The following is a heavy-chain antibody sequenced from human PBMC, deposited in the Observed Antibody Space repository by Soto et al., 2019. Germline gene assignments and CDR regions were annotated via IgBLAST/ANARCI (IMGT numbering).Heavy chain of an antibody. J-gene: IGHJ4*01. V-gene: IGHV4-31*03. CDR3: ARVRGSGSYAAYYFDS. CDR1: GGSISNGGYY. CDR2: IHYSGST. D-gene: IGHD3-10*01. Sequence: SETLSLTCTVSGGSISNGGYYWNWVRQHPGKGLEWIGYIHYSGSTWYNPSLESRVTISVDTSKDQFSLKLRSVTAADTTVYYCARVRGSGSYAAYYFDSWGQGTLVTVSS.